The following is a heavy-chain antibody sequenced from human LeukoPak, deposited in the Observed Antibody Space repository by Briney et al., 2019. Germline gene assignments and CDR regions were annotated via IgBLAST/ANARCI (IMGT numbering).Heavy chain of an antibody. D-gene: IGHD3-10*01. Sequence: GGSLRLSCAASGFTFDDYAMHWVRQAPGKCLEWVSGISWNSGSIGYADSVKGRFTISRDNAKNSLYLQMNSLRAEDTALYYCAKDNQRLLWFGELIDYWGQGTLVTVSS. CDR2: ISWNSGSI. V-gene: IGHV3-9*01. CDR1: GFTFDDYA. CDR3: AKDNQRLLWFGELIDY. J-gene: IGHJ4*02.